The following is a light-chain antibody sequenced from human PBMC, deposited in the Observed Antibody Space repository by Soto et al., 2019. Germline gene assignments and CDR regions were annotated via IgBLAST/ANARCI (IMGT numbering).Light chain of an antibody. J-gene: IGLJ1*01. V-gene: IGLV2-14*01. Sequence: QSVLTQPASVSGSPGQSITISCTGTSSDVGGYNYVSWYQQHPGKAPKLLIYEVSNRPSGVSHRFSGSKSGNTASLTVSGLRAEDEADYYCSSYAGSNNFVFGSGTKVTVL. CDR1: SSDVGGYNY. CDR2: EVS. CDR3: SSYAGSNNFV.